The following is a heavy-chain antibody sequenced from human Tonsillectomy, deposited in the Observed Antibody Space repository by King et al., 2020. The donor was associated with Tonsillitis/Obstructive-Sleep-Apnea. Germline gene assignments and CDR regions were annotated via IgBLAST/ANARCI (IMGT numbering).Heavy chain of an antibody. D-gene: IGHD7-27*01. CDR2: INHSGST. CDR3: ARELPALGAFDI. Sequence: VQLQQWGAGLLRPSETLSLTCAVYGESFSAYYWSWIRQPPGKGLEWIGEINHSGSTNHNPPLKSRVTISVDTSQNQFSLKLNAVTAADTAVYYCARELPALGAFDIWGLGTMVTVSS. CDR1: GESFSAYY. J-gene: IGHJ3*02. V-gene: IGHV4-34*01.